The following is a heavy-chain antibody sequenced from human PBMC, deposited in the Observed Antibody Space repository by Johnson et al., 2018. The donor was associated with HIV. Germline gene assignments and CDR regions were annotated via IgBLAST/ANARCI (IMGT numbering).Heavy chain of an antibody. D-gene: IGHD2-15*01. J-gene: IGHJ3*02. V-gene: IGHV3-30*02. CDR3: STGDIVVVVAELLLPLHDAFDI. CDR2: IRYDGSNK. Sequence: VQLVESGGGVVQPGGSLRLSCAASGFTFSSYGMHWVRQAPGKGLEWVAFIRYDGSNKYYADSVKGRFTISRDNSKNTLYLQMNSLKSEDTAVYYCSTGDIVVVVAELLLPLHDAFDIWGQGTLVTVAS. CDR1: GFTFSSYG.